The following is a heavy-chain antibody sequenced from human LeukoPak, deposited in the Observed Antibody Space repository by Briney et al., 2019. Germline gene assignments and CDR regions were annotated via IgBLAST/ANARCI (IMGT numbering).Heavy chain of an antibody. CDR1: GYTFTSYG. V-gene: IGHV1-18*01. J-gene: IGHJ6*03. CDR3: ARSNGRRIAVAGTRSFYYYYMDV. Sequence: ASVKVSCKASGYTFTSYGISWVRQAPGQGLEWMGWISAYNGNTNYAQKLQGRVTMTTDTSTSTAYMELRSLRSDDTAVYYCARSNGRRIAVAGTRSFYYYYMDVWGKGTTVTISS. CDR2: ISAYNGNT. D-gene: IGHD6-19*01.